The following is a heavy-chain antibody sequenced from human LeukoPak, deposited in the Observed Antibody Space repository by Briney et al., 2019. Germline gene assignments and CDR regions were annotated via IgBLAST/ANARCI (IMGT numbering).Heavy chain of an antibody. CDR3: ARDHAETRVDY. CDR2: ISSSGSTI. CDR1: GFTFSSYE. V-gene: IGHV3-48*03. J-gene: IGHJ4*02. Sequence: GGSLRLSCAASGFTFSSYEMNWVRQAPGKGLEWVSYISSSGSTIYYADSVKGRFTISRDNAKNSLYLQMNSLRAEDTAVYYCARDHAETRVDYWGQGTLVTVSS.